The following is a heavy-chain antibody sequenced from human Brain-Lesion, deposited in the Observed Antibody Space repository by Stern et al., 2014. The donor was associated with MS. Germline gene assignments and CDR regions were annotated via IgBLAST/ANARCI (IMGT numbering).Heavy chain of an antibody. CDR3: AREADPHSGTFDF. Sequence: QVQLVQSGAEVKKPGASVTVSCKASGGSFSSYGVSWLRQAPGQGPEWMGIISPMFAIAHYAQKFQGRVTIAADESTSTAYMEIHSLKSGDTAVYYCAREADPHSGTFDFWGQGTLVTVSS. CDR2: ISPMFAIA. CDR1: GGSFSSYG. J-gene: IGHJ4*02. V-gene: IGHV1-69*15. D-gene: IGHD1-14*01.